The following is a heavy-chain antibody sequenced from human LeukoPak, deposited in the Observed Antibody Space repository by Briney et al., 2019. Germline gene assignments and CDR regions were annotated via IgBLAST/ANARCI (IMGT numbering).Heavy chain of an antibody. J-gene: IGHJ3*02. V-gene: IGHV1-2*02. CDR3: ASGRDYGDERGAFDI. CDR2: INPNSGDT. CDR1: GYTFTGYH. D-gene: IGHD4-17*01. Sequence: GASVKVSCKASGYTFTGYHLHWVRQAPGHGLEWMGWINPNSGDTNYEQKFQGRVTMTRDTSITTAYMELSRLKSDDTAVYYCASGRDYGDERGAFDIWGQGTMVTVSS.